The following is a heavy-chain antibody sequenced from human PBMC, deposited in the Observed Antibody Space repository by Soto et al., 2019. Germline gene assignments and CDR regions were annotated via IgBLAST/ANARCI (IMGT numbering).Heavy chain of an antibody. Sequence: QVQLVQSGAEVKKPGSSVKVSCKASGGTFSSYAISWVRQAPGQGLEWMGGVIPIFGTAHYAQKFQGRLTITADESTSTAYMDLNSLRSEDTAVYYCARGEQLAHFDYWGQGTLVTVSS. CDR2: VIPIFGTA. CDR1: GGTFSSYA. D-gene: IGHD6-13*01. CDR3: ARGEQLAHFDY. J-gene: IGHJ4*02. V-gene: IGHV1-69*12.